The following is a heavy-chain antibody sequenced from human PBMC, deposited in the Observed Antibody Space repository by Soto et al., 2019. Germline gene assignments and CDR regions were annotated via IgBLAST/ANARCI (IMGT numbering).Heavy chain of an antibody. D-gene: IGHD3-10*01. Sequence: QVQLQGSGPGLVKPSETLSLTCTVFGGSVTTYYWTWIRQPPGKGLEWIGFTSHSGSTNYNPSLKSRVTMSVDTSENQFSLKLISVTAADTAVYYCVTGSGSSTSDACDIWDRGTMVTVSS. J-gene: IGHJ3*02. CDR2: TSHSGST. CDR3: VTGSGSSTSDACDI. CDR1: GGSVTTYY. V-gene: IGHV4-59*02.